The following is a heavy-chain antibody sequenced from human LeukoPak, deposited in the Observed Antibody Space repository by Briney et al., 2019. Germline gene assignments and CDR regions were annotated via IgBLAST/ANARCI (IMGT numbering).Heavy chain of an antibody. CDR2: IYYSGST. CDR1: GGSISSSSYY. V-gene: IGHV4-39*01. D-gene: IGHD3-10*01. Sequence: SETLSLTCTVSGGSISSSSYYWGWIRQPPGKGLEWIGSIYYSGSTYYNPSLKSRVTISVDTSKNQFSLKLSSVTAADTAVYYCARQGRSNWVDYWGQGTLVTVSS. CDR3: ARQGRSNWVDY. J-gene: IGHJ4*02.